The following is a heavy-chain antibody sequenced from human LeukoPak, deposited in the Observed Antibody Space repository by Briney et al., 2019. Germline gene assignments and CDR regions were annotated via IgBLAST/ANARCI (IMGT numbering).Heavy chain of an antibody. CDR1: GFTFSSYS. D-gene: IGHD6-6*01. CDR2: ISSSSSTI. Sequence: GGSLRLSCAASGFTFSSYSMNWVRQAPGKGLEWVSYISSSSSTIYYADSVKGRFTISRDNAKNSLYLQMNSLRAEDTAVYYCARAAIAARHQYDFDYWGQGTLVTVSS. V-gene: IGHV3-48*01. CDR3: ARAAIAARHQYDFDY. J-gene: IGHJ4*02.